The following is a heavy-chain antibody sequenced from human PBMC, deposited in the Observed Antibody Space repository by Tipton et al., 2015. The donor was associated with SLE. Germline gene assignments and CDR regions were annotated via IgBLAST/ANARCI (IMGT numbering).Heavy chain of an antibody. CDR1: GGSISSGSYY. J-gene: IGHJ2*01. CDR3: ARGYCSSTSCYTEADWYFDL. CDR2: VYTSGST. Sequence: TLSLTCTVSGGSISSGSYYWSWIRQPAGRGLEWIGRVYTSGSTNFNPSLRSRVTISRDTSKNQFSVKLSSVTAADTAMYYCARGYCSSTSCYTEADWYFDLWGRGTLVTVSS. D-gene: IGHD2-2*02. V-gene: IGHV4-61*02.